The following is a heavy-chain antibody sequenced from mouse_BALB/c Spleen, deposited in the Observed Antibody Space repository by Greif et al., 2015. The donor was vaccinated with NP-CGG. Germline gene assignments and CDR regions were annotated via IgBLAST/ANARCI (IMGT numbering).Heavy chain of an antibody. Sequence: EVMLVESGGGLVKPGGSLKLSCAASGFTLSDYYMYWVRQTPEKRLEWVATISDGGSYTYYPDSVKGRFTISRDNAKNNLYLQMSSLKSEDTAMYYCARDGVTGTGFDYWGQGTTLTVSS. D-gene: IGHD4-1*01. CDR1: GFTLSDYY. J-gene: IGHJ2*01. CDR2: ISDGGSYT. V-gene: IGHV5-4*02. CDR3: ARDGVTGTGFDY.